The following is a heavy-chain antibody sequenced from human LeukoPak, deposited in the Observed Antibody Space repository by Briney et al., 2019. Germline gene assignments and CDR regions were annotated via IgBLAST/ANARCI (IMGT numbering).Heavy chain of an antibody. CDR3: ARRRPLYSYGFRDNYYMDV. J-gene: IGHJ6*03. Sequence: PSETLSLTCTVSGGSIRDTTYYWGWIRQPPGKGLEWIGSIYYSGNTYYNPSLMSRVTISVDTSKNQFSLKLSSVPAADTAVYYCARRRPLYSYGFRDNYYMDVWGKGTTVTVPS. V-gene: IGHV4-39*07. D-gene: IGHD5-18*01. CDR2: IYYSGNT. CDR1: GGSIRDTTYY.